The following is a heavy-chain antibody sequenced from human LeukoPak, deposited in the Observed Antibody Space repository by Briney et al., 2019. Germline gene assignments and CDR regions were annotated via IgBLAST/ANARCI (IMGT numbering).Heavy chain of an antibody. CDR1: GFTFNNYA. D-gene: IGHD2-2*01. Sequence: GGSLRLSCATSGFTFNNYAMNWVRQAPGKGLEWVSYISSSSSTIYYADSVKGRFTISRDNAKNSLYLQMNSLRAEDTAVYYCARSQDIVVVPAAVGFDPWGQGTLVTVSS. CDR3: ARSQDIVVVPAAVGFDP. CDR2: ISSSSSTI. J-gene: IGHJ5*02. V-gene: IGHV3-48*01.